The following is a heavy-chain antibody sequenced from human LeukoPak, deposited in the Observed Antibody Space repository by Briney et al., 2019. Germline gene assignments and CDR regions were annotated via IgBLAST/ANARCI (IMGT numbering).Heavy chain of an antibody. Sequence: SSETLSLTCTVSGYSISSGYYWGWIRQPPGKGLEWIGSIYHSGSTYYNPSLKSRVTILVDTSKNQFSLKVTSVTAADTAVYYCARTLYGGYVYFDYWGQGTLVTVSS. CDR1: GYSISSGYY. D-gene: IGHD4-17*01. CDR2: IYHSGST. CDR3: ARTLYGGYVYFDY. V-gene: IGHV4-38-2*02. J-gene: IGHJ4*02.